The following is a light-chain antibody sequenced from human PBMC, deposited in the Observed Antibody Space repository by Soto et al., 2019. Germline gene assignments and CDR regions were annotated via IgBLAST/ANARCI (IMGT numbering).Light chain of an antibody. CDR2: TSS. CDR1: QSIGRN. CDR3: QQRYSTPPT. V-gene: IGKV1-39*01. Sequence: DIQVTQSPAPLCASIGHSVPISSRASQSIGRNLTWYQQKPGKAATLLMFTSSNLQNGVPSTFSGSGSGTEFILTIISLQPHDFATYYCQQRYSTPPTFGQGTKVDI. J-gene: IGKJ1*01.